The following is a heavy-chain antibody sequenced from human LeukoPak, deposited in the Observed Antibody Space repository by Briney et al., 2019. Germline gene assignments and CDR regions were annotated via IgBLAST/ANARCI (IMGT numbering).Heavy chain of an antibody. J-gene: IGHJ3*02. D-gene: IGHD5-12*01. CDR2: IYPGDSDT. V-gene: IGHV5-51*01. CDR1: GYGFTSYW. Sequence: GESLKISCKGSGYGFTSYWIGWVRRMPGKGLEWMGIIYPGDSDTRYSPSFQGQVTISADKSISTAYLQWSSLRASDTAMYYCARPNIVATISGAFDIWGQGTMVTVSS. CDR3: ARPNIVATISGAFDI.